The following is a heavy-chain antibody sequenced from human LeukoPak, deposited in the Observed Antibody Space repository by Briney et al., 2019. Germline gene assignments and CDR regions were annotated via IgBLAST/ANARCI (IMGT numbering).Heavy chain of an antibody. CDR3: AREFRSGSYSEFDY. CDR1: GYTFTSNG. CDR2: ISAYNGNT. D-gene: IGHD1-26*01. Sequence: GASVKVSCKASGYTFTSNGISWVRQAPGQGLEWMGWISAYNGNTNYAQKLQGRVTMTTDTSTTTAYMELRSQRSDDTAVYYCAREFRSGSYSEFDYWGQGTLVTVSS. V-gene: IGHV1-18*01. J-gene: IGHJ4*02.